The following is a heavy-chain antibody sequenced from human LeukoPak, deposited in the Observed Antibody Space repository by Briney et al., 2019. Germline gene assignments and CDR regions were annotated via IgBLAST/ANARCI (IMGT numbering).Heavy chain of an antibody. CDR1: GFTFSNYA. Sequence: GRSLRLSCAASGFTFSNYAMHWVRQPQGKGLEWVAVISYDGDNKYCPASMKGRFTFSRDNSKNTVYQQMSSLRSEDTAVYYCARSGQATDSSAFDYWGQGTLVTVSS. J-gene: IGHJ4*02. D-gene: IGHD6-19*01. V-gene: IGHV3-30-3*01. CDR3: ARSGQATDSSAFDY. CDR2: ISYDGDNK.